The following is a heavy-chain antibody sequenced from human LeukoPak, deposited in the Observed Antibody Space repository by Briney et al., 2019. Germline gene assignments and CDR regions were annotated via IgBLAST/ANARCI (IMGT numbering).Heavy chain of an antibody. CDR2: INHSGST. V-gene: IGHV4-34*01. CDR1: GGSFSGYY. J-gene: IGHJ4*02. Sequence: SETLSLTCAVYGGSFSGYYWGWIRQPPGKGLEWIGEINHSGSTNYNPSLKSRVTISVDTSKNQFSLKLSSVTAADTAVYYCARGRDYIRLRSLDYWGQGALVTVSS. D-gene: IGHD5-12*01. CDR3: ARGRDYIRLRSLDY.